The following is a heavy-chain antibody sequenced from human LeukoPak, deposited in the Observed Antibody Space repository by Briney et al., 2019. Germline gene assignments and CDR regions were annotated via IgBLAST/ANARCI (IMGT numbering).Heavy chain of an antibody. CDR3: AREGRVSGYDFDC. V-gene: IGHV3-74*03. CDR1: GFTLSSYW. Sequence: PGGSLSLSCAASGFTLSSYWLHWVRQAPGKGLVWVSCINSDGSSITYADSVKGRFTISRDNVKNTLYLQMNSLRVEDTAVYYCAREGRVSGYDFDCWGQGTLVTVSS. J-gene: IGHJ4*02. D-gene: IGHD5-12*01. CDR2: INSDGSSI.